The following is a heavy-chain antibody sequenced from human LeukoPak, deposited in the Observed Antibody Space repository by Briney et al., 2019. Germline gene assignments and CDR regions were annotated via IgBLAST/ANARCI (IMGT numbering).Heavy chain of an antibody. CDR2: IYYSGST. CDR1: GGSISSYY. J-gene: IGHJ5*02. Sequence: PSETLSLTCTVSGGSISSYYWSWIRQPPGKGLEWIGCIYYSGSTNYNPSLKSRVTISVDTSKNQFSLNLSSVTAADTAVYFCARRSWGNNWFDPWGQGTLVTVSS. D-gene: IGHD7-27*01. V-gene: IGHV4-59*08. CDR3: ARRSWGNNWFDP.